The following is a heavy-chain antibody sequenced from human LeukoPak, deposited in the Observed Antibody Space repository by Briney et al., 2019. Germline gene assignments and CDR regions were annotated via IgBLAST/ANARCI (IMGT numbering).Heavy chain of an antibody. CDR3: ARDSRVTYYDFWSGYLNWFDP. CDR2: ISSSGSTI. D-gene: IGHD3-3*01. V-gene: IGHV3-11*04. J-gene: IGHJ5*02. CDR1: GFTFRDYY. Sequence: GGSLRLSCAASGFTFRDYYMSWIRQAPGKGLEWVSYISSSGSTIYYADSVKGRFTISRDNAKNSLYLQMNSLRAEDTAVYYCARDSRVTYYDFWSGYLNWFDPWGQGTLVTVSS.